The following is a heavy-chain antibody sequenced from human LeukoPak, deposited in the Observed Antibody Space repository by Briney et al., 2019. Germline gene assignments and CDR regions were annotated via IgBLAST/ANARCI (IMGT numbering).Heavy chain of an antibody. D-gene: IGHD2-2*01. Sequence: GGSLRLSCAASGFTFSSESMHWVRQAPGKGLEWVAVVSYDGSKKYSADSVKGRFTISRDNSKSTVYLQMNSLTTEDTAVYHCAKEYHRVHDAFDAWGHGTMVTVSS. V-gene: IGHV3-30*18. J-gene: IGHJ3*01. CDR3: AKEYHRVHDAFDA. CDR1: GFTFSSES. CDR2: VSYDGSKK.